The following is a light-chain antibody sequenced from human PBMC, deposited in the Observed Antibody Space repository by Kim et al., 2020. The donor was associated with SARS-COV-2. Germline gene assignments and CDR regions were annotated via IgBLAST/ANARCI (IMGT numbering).Light chain of an antibody. V-gene: IGLV2-14*03. J-gene: IGLJ1*01. CDR1: RSDVGGYNY. Sequence: SITMSGNGTRSDVGGYNYVSWYQQHPGKAPTLMIYDVSNRPSGVSNRFSGSKSGNTASLTISGLQAEDEADYYCSSYTTSSTPYVFGTGTKVTVL. CDR2: DVS. CDR3: SSYTTSSTPYV.